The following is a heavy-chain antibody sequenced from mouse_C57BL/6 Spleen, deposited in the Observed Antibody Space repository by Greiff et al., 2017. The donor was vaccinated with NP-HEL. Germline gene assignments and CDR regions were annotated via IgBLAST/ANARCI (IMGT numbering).Heavy chain of an antibody. J-gene: IGHJ3*01. V-gene: IGHV1-69*01. CDR3: AKSGDYDCNFWFAY. CDR2: IDPSDSYT. Sequence: QVQLQQPGAELVMPGASVKLSCKASGYTFTSYWMHWVKQRPGQGLEWIGEIDPSDSYTNYNQKFKGKSTLTVDKSSNTAYMQLSSLTSEDSAVYYCAKSGDYDCNFWFAYWGQGTLVTVSA. CDR1: GYTFTSYW. D-gene: IGHD2-4*01.